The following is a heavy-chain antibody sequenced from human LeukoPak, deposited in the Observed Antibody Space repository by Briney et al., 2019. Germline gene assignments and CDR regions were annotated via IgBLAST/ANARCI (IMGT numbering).Heavy chain of an antibody. CDR2: ISYSGNT. Sequence: SETLSLTCTVSGDSISSSTYYWGWIRQPPGKGLAWIGTISYSGNTYYIPSLKSRVTISVDASKNRFSLKVTSVTAADTAMYYCARVRVTATHHFQHWGQGTLVTVSS. D-gene: IGHD2-21*02. CDR3: ARVRVTATHHFQH. V-gene: IGHV4-39*01. J-gene: IGHJ1*01. CDR1: GDSISSSTYY.